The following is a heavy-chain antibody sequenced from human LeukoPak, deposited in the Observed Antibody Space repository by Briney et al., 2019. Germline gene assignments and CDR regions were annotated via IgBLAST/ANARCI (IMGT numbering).Heavy chain of an antibody. CDR3: ASAIAAEIDY. CDR2: INHSGST. V-gene: IGHV4-34*01. D-gene: IGHD6-6*01. Sequence: SETLSLTCAVYGGSFSGYYWSWIRQPPGKGLEWIGEINHSGSTNYNPSLKSRVTISVDTSKNQFSLKLSSVTAADTAVYYCASAIAAEIDYWGQGTLVTVSS. CDR1: GGSFSGYY. J-gene: IGHJ4*02.